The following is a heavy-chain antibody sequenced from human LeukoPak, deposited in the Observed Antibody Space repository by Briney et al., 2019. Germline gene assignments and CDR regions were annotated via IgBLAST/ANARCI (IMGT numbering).Heavy chain of an antibody. CDR1: GGSVSSGSFY. CDR3: ARGHKWFGESAVGY. CDR2: IYYSVST. D-gene: IGHD3-10*01. J-gene: IGHJ4*02. Sequence: PSETLSLTCTVSGGSVSSGSFYWSWIRQPPGKGLEWIGYIYYSVSTNYNPSLKSRVTISVDTSKNQFSLKLSSVTAADTAVYYCARGHKWFGESAVGYWGQGTLVTVSS. V-gene: IGHV4-61*01.